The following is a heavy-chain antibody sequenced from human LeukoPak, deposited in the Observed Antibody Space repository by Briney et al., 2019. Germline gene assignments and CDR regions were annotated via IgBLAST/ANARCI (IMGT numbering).Heavy chain of an antibody. CDR2: IWFDGSNK. CDR3: AREVVTIFGVVIRDDAFDI. J-gene: IGHJ3*02. CDR1: GFTFSSYG. D-gene: IGHD3-3*01. V-gene: IGHV3-33*01. Sequence: GALRLSCAASGFTFSSYGMHWVRQAPGKGLEGVAVIWFDGSNKYYADSVKGRFTISRDNAKNSLYLQMNSLRAEDTAVYYCAREVVTIFGVVIRDDAFDIWGQGTMVTVSS.